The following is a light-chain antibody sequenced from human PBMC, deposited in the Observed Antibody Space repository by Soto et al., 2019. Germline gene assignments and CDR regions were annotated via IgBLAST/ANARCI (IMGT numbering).Light chain of an antibody. J-gene: IGLJ1*01. Sequence: QSVLTQPASVSGSPGQSITISCTGNSGFVGSFSLVSWYQQHPGKAPKLMIYDVSKRPSGVPDRFSGSKSGNTASLTISGLQAEDEADYYCCSYAGSYTYVFGTGTKVTVL. V-gene: IGLV2-11*01. CDR1: SGFVGSFSL. CDR3: CSYAGSYTYV. CDR2: DVS.